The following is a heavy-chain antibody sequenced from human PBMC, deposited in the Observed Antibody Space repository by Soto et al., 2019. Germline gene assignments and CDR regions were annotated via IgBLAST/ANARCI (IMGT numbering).Heavy chain of an antibody. CDR1: GLIFETYS. D-gene: IGHD1-7*01. CDR2: ISGAGGST. Sequence: GGSLRLSCAASGLIFETYSMSWVRQPPGKGLEWVSGISGAGGSTYYADSVKGRFTISRDNSKNTLYLQVNSLRTEDTAVYYCAKSWGNTWELYYFDSWGQGTLVTVS. V-gene: IGHV3-23*01. CDR3: AKSWGNTWELYYFDS. J-gene: IGHJ4*02.